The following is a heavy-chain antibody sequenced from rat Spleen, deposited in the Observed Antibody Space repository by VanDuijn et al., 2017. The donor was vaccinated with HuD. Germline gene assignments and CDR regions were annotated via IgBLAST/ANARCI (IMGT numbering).Heavy chain of an antibody. Sequence: EVQLVETGGGLVQPGRSLKLSCAASGFTFSDCYMAWVRQAPTKGLEWVATISHDGSSTYYRGSVKGRFTISRDNARSTLYLQMDSLRSEDTATYYCARRGRNYYALDYWGQGVMVTVSS. CDR3: ARRGRNYYALDY. CDR2: ISHDGSST. V-gene: IGHV5-7*01. J-gene: IGHJ2*01. D-gene: IGHD1-12*01. CDR1: GFTFSDCY.